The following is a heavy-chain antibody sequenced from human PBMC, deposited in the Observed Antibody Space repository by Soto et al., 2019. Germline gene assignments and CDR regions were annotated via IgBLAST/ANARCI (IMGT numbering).Heavy chain of an antibody. CDR2: IDPSDSYT. J-gene: IGHJ4*02. D-gene: IGHD3-3*01. CDR3: ARHDFWRGYYGPFDY. CDR1: GYSFTSYW. V-gene: IGHV5-10-1*01. Sequence: GESLKISCKGSGYSFTSYWISWVRQMPGKGLEWMGRIDPSDSYTNYSPSFQGHVTISADKSISTAYLQWSSLKASDTAMYYCARHDFWRGYYGPFDYWGQGTLVTVSS.